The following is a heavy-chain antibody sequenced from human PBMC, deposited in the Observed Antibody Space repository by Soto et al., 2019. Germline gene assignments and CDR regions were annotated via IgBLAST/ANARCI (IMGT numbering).Heavy chain of an antibody. CDR2: ISYTGTT. J-gene: IGHJ4*02. CDR3: ARATSYCGRTTCYPFDF. D-gene: IGHD2-2*01. V-gene: IGHV4-30-4*01. CDR1: GGSISSIDYY. Sequence: SETLFLTCTVSGGSISSIDYYWSWVRQAPGKGLEWIGYISYTGTTSYSPSLESRLRMSIDRSRNQFSLQVTSVTAADTAVYYCARATSYCGRTTCYPFDFWGQGALVTVSS.